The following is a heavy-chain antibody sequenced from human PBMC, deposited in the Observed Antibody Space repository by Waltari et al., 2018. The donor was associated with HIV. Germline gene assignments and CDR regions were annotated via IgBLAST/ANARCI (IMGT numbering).Heavy chain of an antibody. CDR3: ARDRGGYSGYFLPDP. CDR1: GYTFTSYA. D-gene: IGHD5-12*01. V-gene: IGHV1-3*01. CDR2: IYAGNGNT. Sequence: QVQLVQSGAEVKKPGASVKVSCKASGYTFTSYAMHWVRQAPGQRLEWMGRIYAGNGNTKYSQKFQGRVTITRDTSASTAYMELSSLRSEDTAVYYCARDRGGYSGYFLPDPWGQGTLVTVSS. J-gene: IGHJ5*02.